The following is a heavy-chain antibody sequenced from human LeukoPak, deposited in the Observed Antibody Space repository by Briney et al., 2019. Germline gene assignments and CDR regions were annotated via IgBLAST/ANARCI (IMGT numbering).Heavy chain of an antibody. CDR1: GFTFSSYS. CDR2: ISSSSSYI. CDR3: ASNIVVVPAAANWFDP. V-gene: IGHV3-21*01. D-gene: IGHD2-2*01. J-gene: IGHJ5*02. Sequence: GGSLRLSCAASGFTFSSYSMNWVRQAPGKGLEWVSSISSSSSYIYYADSVKGRFTISRDNAKNSLYLQMNSLRAEDTAVYYCASNIVVVPAAANWFDPWGQGTLVTVSS.